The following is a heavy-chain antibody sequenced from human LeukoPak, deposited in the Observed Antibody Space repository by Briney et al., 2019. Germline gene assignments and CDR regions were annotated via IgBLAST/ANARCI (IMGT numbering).Heavy chain of an antibody. J-gene: IGHJ5*02. CDR1: GFTFSNYA. Sequence: GGSLRLSCAASGFTFSNYAMSWVRQAPGKGLEWVSTLSGTGGSTYYADSVKGRFTISRDNSKNTLYLQVSSLRAEDTAVYFCAKDRTGYSYGYFLSPWGQGTLVTVSS. V-gene: IGHV3-23*01. CDR2: LSGTGGST. CDR3: AKDRTGYSYGYFLSP. D-gene: IGHD5-18*01.